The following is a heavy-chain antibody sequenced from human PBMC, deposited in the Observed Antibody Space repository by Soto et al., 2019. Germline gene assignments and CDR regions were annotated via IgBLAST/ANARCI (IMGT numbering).Heavy chain of an antibody. J-gene: IGHJ3*02. Sequence: SETLSLTCTVSGGSISSGGYYWSWIRQHPGQGLEWIGYIYYSGSTYYNPSLKSRVTISVDTSKNQFSLKLSSVTAADTAVYYCARDPGGSDGDSGYGAFDIWGQGTMVTVSS. CDR2: IYYSGST. CDR3: ARDPGGSDGDSGYGAFDI. CDR1: GGSISSGGYY. V-gene: IGHV4-31*03. D-gene: IGHD4-17*01.